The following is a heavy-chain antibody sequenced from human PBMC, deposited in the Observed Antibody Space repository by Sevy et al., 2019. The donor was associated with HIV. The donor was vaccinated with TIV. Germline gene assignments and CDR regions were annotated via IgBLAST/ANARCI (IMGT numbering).Heavy chain of an antibody. Sequence: GGSLRLSCVGSGYTFSGYGMSWVRQAPGKGLEWVSAISPSGIRPYYAGAVKGRVTISGDKSKNPLYLAMDSLKDDDTALYYCARDRGAVVEGDEYSLDFWGRGTLVTVSS. V-gene: IGHV3-23*01. CDR3: ARDRGAVVEGDEYSLDF. D-gene: IGHD2-15*01. J-gene: IGHJ4*02. CDR2: ISPSGIRP. CDR1: GYTFSGYG.